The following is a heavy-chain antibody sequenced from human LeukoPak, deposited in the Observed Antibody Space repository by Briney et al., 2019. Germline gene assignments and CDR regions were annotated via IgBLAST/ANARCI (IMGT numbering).Heavy chain of an antibody. J-gene: IGHJ4*02. Sequence: GGSLRLSCAASGFTFSSYSMTWVRQAPGKGLERVSSISSSSSYINYADSVRGRFTISRDNANNVLYLQMNSLRAEDTAVYYCARDPTYYLRYGYFDSWGQGTLVTVSS. CDR1: GFTFSSYS. CDR2: ISSSSSYI. D-gene: IGHD1-26*01. V-gene: IGHV3-21*06. CDR3: ARDPTYYLRYGYFDS.